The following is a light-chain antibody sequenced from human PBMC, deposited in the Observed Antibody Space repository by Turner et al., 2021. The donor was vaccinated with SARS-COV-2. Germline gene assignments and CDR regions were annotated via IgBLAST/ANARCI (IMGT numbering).Light chain of an antibody. CDR3: QQYYTYPQT. J-gene: IGKJ1*01. CDR1: QGISSY. CDR2: AAS. Sequence: AIRMTQSPSSFSASTGDRVTLTCQASQGISSYVAWYQQKPGKAPKLLINAASTLQSGVPSRFSGSGSGTDFTLTISCLQSEDFATYYCQQYYTYPQTFGQGTKVEIK. V-gene: IGKV1-8*01.